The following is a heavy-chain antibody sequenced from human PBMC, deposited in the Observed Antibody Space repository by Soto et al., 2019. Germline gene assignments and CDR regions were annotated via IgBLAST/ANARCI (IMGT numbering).Heavy chain of an antibody. CDR1: GGSISRGGYY. V-gene: IGHV4-31*03. J-gene: IGHJ1*01. D-gene: IGHD3-10*01. CDR3: ARTPGEYFQH. CDR2: IYYSGST. Sequence: QVQLQESGPGLVKPSRTLSLTCTISGGSISRGGYYWSWNRQHPGKGLEWIGYIYYSGSTYYNPSLKSRVTISVDTSKNQFSLKLSSVTAADTAVYYCARTPGEYFQHWGQGTLVTVSS.